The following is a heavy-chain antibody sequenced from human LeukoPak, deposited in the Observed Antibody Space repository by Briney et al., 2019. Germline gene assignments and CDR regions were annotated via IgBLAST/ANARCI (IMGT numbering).Heavy chain of an antibody. CDR3: ARGNWNDGAYYYYGMDV. D-gene: IGHD1-20*01. CDR2: IYSGGST. J-gene: IGHJ6*02. CDR1: GFTVSSNY. V-gene: IGHV3-66*01. Sequence: PGGSLRLSCAASGFTVSSNYMSWVRQAPGKGLEWVSVIYSGGSTYYADSVKDRFTISRDNSKSTLYLQMNSLRAEDTAVYYCARGNWNDGAYYYYGMDVWGQGTTVTVSS.